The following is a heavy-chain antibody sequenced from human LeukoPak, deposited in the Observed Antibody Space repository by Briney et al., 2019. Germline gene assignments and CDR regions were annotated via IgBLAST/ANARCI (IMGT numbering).Heavy chain of an antibody. J-gene: IGHJ6*02. CDR2: ISWNSGSI. CDR1: GFTFGDYG. V-gene: IGHV3-9*01. CDR3: AKAWLPSGDYYYYAMDV. D-gene: IGHD5-12*01. Sequence: PGGSLRLSCAASGFTFGDYGMHWVRQTPGKGLEWVSGISWNSGSIGYADSVKGRFTISRNNAKNSLYLQMNSLRAEDTALYYCAKAWLPSGDYYYYAMDVWGQGTTVTVSS.